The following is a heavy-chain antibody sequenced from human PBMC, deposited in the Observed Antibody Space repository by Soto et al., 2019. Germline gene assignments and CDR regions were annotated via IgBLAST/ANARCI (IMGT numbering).Heavy chain of an antibody. Sequence: EEQLVESGGGLVQPGGSLRLSCAASGFTVSSNYMSWVRQAPGKGLEWVSIIYTGGTTYYADSVKGRFTISRDNSKNTLYLQMNSLRAEDTAVYYCASSTMVRGVLVRAFWGQGTLVTVSS. CDR1: GFTVSSNY. J-gene: IGHJ4*02. CDR2: IYTGGTT. CDR3: ASSTMVRGVLVRAF. D-gene: IGHD3-10*01. V-gene: IGHV3-66*01.